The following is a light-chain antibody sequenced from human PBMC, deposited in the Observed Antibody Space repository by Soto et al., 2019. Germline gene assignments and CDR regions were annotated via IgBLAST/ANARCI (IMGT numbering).Light chain of an antibody. CDR3: QQYNNWPRT. CDR2: GAS. J-gene: IGKJ1*01. V-gene: IGKV3-15*01. Sequence: EIVLSQSPGTVSLSPGERATLYCRASQSVSSNLAWYQQKPGQAPRLLIYGASTRATGIPARFSGSGSGTEFTLTISSLQSEDFAVYYCQQYNNWPRTFGQGTKVDIK. CDR1: QSVSSN.